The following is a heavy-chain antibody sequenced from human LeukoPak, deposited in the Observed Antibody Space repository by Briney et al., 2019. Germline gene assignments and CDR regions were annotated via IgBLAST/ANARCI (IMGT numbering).Heavy chain of an antibody. CDR3: ARTIARWELLYYYGMDV. Sequence: GASVTVSSMASGYTFTGYYMHWVRQAPRQGLAWMGWINPNSGGTNYAQKFQGRVTMTRDTSISTAYMELSRLRSDDTAVYYCARTIARWELLYYYGMDVWGQGTTVTVSS. CDR1: GYTFTGYY. J-gene: IGHJ6*02. CDR2: INPNSGGT. V-gene: IGHV1-2*02. D-gene: IGHD1-26*01.